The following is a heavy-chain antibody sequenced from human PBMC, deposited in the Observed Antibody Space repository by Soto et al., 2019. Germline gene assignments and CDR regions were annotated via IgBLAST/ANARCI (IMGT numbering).Heavy chain of an antibody. CDR2: IYHSGST. J-gene: IGHJ4*02. CDR3: ARDRELGRSYFDY. Sequence: SETLSLTCAVSGGSISSSNWWSWVRQPPGKGLEWIGEIYHSGSTNYNPSLKSRVTISVDKSKNKFSLKLSSVTAADTAVYYCARDRELGRSYFDYWGQGTLVTVSS. D-gene: IGHD7-27*01. V-gene: IGHV4-4*02. CDR1: GGSISSSNW.